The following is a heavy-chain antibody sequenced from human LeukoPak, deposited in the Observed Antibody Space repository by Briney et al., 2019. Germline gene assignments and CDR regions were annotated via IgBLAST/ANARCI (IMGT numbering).Heavy chain of an antibody. D-gene: IGHD3-16*01. J-gene: IGHJ6*02. CDR1: GFTVSSNY. CDR3: ARDGVPYYYYGMDV. CDR2: IYSGGST. Sequence: GGSLRLSCAASGFTVSSNYMSWVRQAPGKGLEWVSVIYSGGSTYYADSVKGRFTISRDNSKNTLYLQMNSLRAEDTAVYYCARDGVPYYYYGMDVWGQGTTVTVSS. V-gene: IGHV3-66*01.